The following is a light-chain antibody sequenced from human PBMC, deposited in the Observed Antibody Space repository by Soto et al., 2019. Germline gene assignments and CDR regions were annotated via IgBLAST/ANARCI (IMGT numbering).Light chain of an antibody. J-gene: IGLJ1*01. CDR1: SSNIGGSS. CDR3: GSWDSSLSVYV. V-gene: IGLV1-51*01. CDR2: DDN. Sequence: QSALTQPPSVSATPGQKVTISCSGSSSNIGGSSVSWYQQLPGTAPKLLIYDDNKRPSGIPDRFSGSKSGSSAPLGITGFQTGDEADYYCGSWDSSLSVYVFGTGTKVTVL.